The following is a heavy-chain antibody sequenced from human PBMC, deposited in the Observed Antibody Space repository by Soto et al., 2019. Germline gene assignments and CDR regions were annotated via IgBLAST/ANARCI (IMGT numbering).Heavy chain of an antibody. CDR2: VYYSGTT. D-gene: IGHD1-26*01. J-gene: IGHJ4*02. V-gene: IGHV4-30-4*01. CDR3: VTVNLVGAAYYFDY. CDR1: GGSIRNGDYY. Sequence: SETLSLTCTVSGGSIRNGDYYWGWIRHPPGKGLEWIGYVYYSGTTYSHPSLKSRVSISVDTSENQFSLRLTSVTAADTAVYYCVTVNLVGAAYYFDYWGPGTLVTVSS.